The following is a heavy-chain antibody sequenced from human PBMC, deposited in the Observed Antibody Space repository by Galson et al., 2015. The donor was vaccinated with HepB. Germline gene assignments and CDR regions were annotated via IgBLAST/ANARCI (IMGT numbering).Heavy chain of an antibody. J-gene: IGHJ6*03. CDR1: GFTFSDHY. V-gene: IGHV3-72*01. D-gene: IGHD6-19*01. Sequence: SLRLSCAASGFTFSDHYMDWVRQAPGKGLVWVGRTRNKANSYTTEYAASVKGRFTISRDDSKNSLYLQMNSLKTEDTAVYYCARDAAIAVAGKKDYYYYYYMDVWGKGTTVTVSS. CDR2: TRNKANSYTT. CDR3: ARDAAIAVAGKKDYYYYYYMDV.